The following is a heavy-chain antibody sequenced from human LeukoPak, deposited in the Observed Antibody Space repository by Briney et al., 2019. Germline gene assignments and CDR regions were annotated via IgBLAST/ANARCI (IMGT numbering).Heavy chain of an antibody. CDR3: ARGIARDAFDI. Sequence: SETLSLTCTVSGGSISSYYWSWIRQPPGKGLEWIGYIYYSGSTNYNPSLKSRVTISVDTSKNQFSLKLSSVTAADTAVYYCARGIARDAFDIWGQGTMVTVSS. CDR2: IYYSGST. CDR1: GGSISSYY. D-gene: IGHD6-13*01. V-gene: IGHV4-59*01. J-gene: IGHJ3*02.